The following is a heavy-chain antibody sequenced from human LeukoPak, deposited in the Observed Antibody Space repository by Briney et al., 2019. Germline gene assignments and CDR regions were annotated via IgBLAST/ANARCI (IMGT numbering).Heavy chain of an antibody. CDR2: ISWNSGSI. V-gene: IGHV3-9*01. CDR3: AKGGGYYYDSSGYYLN. D-gene: IGHD3-22*01. CDR1: GFTFDDYA. Sequence: GRSLRLSCAASGFTFDDYAMHWVRQAPGKGLEWVSGISWNSGSIGYADSVKGRFTISRDNAKNSLYLQMNSLRAEDTALYYCAKGGGYYYDSSGYYLNWGQGTLVTVSS. J-gene: IGHJ4*02.